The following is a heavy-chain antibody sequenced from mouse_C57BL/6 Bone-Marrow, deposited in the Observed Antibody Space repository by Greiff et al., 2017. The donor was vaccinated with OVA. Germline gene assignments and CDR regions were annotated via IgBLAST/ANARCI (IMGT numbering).Heavy chain of an antibody. CDR1: GFTFSSYG. CDR3: ARQTNYYGDY. D-gene: IGHD1-1*01. V-gene: IGHV5-6*01. Sequence: EVQGVESGGDLVKPGGSLKLSCAASGFTFSSYGMSWVRQTPDKRLEWVATISSGGSYTYYPDSVKGRFTISRDNAKNTLYLQMSSLKSEDTAMYYCARQTNYYGDYWGQGTTLTVSS. CDR2: ISSGGSYT. J-gene: IGHJ2*01.